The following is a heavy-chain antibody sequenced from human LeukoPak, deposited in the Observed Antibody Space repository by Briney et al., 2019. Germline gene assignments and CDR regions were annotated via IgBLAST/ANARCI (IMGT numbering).Heavy chain of an antibody. CDR1: GFTFSSYS. J-gene: IGHJ4*02. Sequence: GSLRLSCAASGFTFSSYSMNWVRQAPGKGREYVSAISSNGGSTYYANSVKGRFTISRDNSKNTLYLQMGSLRAEDMAVYYCARDPTSHKLRYFDWSVDYWGQGTLVTVSS. CDR3: ARDPTSHKLRYFDWSVDY. D-gene: IGHD3-9*01. CDR2: ISSNGGST. V-gene: IGHV3-64*01.